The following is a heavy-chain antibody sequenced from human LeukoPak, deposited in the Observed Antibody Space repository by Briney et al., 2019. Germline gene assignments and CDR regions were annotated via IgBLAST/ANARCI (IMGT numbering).Heavy chain of an antibody. CDR3: AREEVRFLEWLKYPYYYYMDV. Sequence: SETLSLTCTVSGGSISSYYWSWIRQPPGKGLEWIGYIYYSGSTNYNPSLKSRVTISVDTSKNQFSLKLSSVTAADTAVYYCAREEVRFLEWLKYPYYYYMDVWGKGTTVTVSS. D-gene: IGHD3-3*01. CDR1: GGSISSYY. V-gene: IGHV4-59*01. CDR2: IYYSGST. J-gene: IGHJ6*03.